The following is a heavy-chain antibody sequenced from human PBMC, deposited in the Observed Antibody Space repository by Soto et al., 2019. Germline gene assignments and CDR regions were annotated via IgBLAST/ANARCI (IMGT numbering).Heavy chain of an antibody. CDR1: GYTFTSYG. Sequence: ASVKVSCKASGYTFTSYGISWVRQAPGQGLEWMGWISAYNGNTNYAQKLQGRVTMTTDTSTSTAYMELRSLRSDDTAVYYCARDRRDDSLSGPAYAYGLDVWGQGTTVTVSS. CDR2: ISAYNGNT. V-gene: IGHV1-18*01. CDR3: ARDRRDDSLSGPAYAYGLDV. J-gene: IGHJ6*02. D-gene: IGHD3-9*01.